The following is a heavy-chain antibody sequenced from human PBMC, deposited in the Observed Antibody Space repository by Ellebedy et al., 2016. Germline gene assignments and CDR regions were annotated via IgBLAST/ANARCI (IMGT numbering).Heavy chain of an antibody. CDR1: GYTFTSYG. D-gene: IGHD2-2*01. CDR2: IIPIFGTA. V-gene: IGHV1-69*06. Sequence: SVKVSXKASGYTFTSYGISWVRQAPGQGLEWMGGIIPIFGTANYAQKFQGRVTITADKSTSTAYMELSSLRSEDTAVYYCQGYCSSTSCPNGPDSTVFVDYWGQGTLVTVSS. J-gene: IGHJ4*02. CDR3: QGYCSSTSCPNGPDSTVFVDY.